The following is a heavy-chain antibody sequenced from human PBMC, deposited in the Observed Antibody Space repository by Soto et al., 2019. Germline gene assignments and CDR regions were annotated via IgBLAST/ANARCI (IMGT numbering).Heavy chain of an antibody. CDR3: ARGTPYTTGWYYFDF. J-gene: IGHJ4*02. D-gene: IGHD6-19*01. CDR1: GFTFTTYG. CDR2: ISYDGTNK. V-gene: IGHV3-30*03. Sequence: PGGSLRLSCAASGFTFTTYGMHWARQAPGQGLEWVAVISYDGTNKFYEDSVDGRFTISRDNSKNTLFLQMNSLRPEDTAVYYCARGTPYTTGWYYFDFWGQGTLVTGSS.